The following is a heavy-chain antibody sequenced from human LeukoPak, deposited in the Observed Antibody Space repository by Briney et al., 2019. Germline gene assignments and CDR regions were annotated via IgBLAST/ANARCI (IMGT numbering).Heavy chain of an antibody. D-gene: IGHD2-2*01. J-gene: IGHJ6*02. CDR1: GFTFSSYG. Sequence: GGSLRLSCAASGFTFSSYGMHWVRQAPGKGLEWVAVISYDGSNKYYADSVKGRSTISRDNSKNTLYLQMNSLRAEDTAVYYCAKDRLYCSSTSCYYYYYGMDVWGQGTTVTVSS. CDR2: ISYDGSNK. V-gene: IGHV3-30*18. CDR3: AKDRLYCSSTSCYYYYYGMDV.